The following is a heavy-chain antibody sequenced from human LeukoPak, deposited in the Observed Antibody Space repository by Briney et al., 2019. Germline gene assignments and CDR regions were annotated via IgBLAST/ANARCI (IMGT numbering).Heavy chain of an antibody. V-gene: IGHV4-38-2*01. CDR3: ARGTTMVRGAYYYYYMDV. J-gene: IGHJ6*03. D-gene: IGHD3-10*01. CDR2: IYHSGST. CDR1: GYSISSGYY. Sequence: SETLSLTCAVSGYSISSGYYWGWIRQPPGKGLEWIGSIYHSGSTYYNPSLKSRVTISVDTSKNQFSLKLSSVTAADTAVYYCARGTTMVRGAYYYYYMDVWGKGTTVTVSS.